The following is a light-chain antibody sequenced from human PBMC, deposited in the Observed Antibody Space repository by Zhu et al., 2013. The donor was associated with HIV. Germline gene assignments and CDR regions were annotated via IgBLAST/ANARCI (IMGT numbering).Light chain of an antibody. J-gene: IGKJ1*01. Sequence: DIQMTQSPSTLSASVGDRVTITCRASQSISDWLAWYQQRPGKAPKLLIYKASTLESGVPSRFSGSGSGTEFTLTINSLQSEDFAVYYCQQYHTWPRTFGQGTQVEI. CDR3: QQYHTWPRT. V-gene: IGKV1-5*03. CDR1: QSISDW. CDR2: KAS.